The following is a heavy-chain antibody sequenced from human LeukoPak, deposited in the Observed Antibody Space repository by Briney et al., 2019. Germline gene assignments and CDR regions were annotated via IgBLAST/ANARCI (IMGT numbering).Heavy chain of an antibody. CDR3: AREMAVAGNFDY. Sequence: SETLSLTCAVSGDSISSSNWWSWVRPPPGKGLEWIGEIYHSGSTNYNPSLKSRVTISVDKSKNQFSLKLSFVTAADTAVYYCAREMAVAGNFDYWGQGTLVTVSS. CDR2: IYHSGST. CDR1: GDSISSSNW. J-gene: IGHJ4*02. D-gene: IGHD6-19*01. V-gene: IGHV4-4*02.